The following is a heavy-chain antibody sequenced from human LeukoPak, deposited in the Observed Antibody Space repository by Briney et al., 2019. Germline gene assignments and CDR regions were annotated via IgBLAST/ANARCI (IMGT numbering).Heavy chain of an antibody. D-gene: IGHD6-13*01. CDR1: GGSISSYY. Sequence: SETLSLTCTVSGGSISSYYWSRIRQPPGKGLEWIGYISYSGSTNYNPSLKSRVTISVDTSKKQFSLTLSSVTAADTAVYYCAREAAAGGFDDYYYYMDVWGKGTTVTISS. CDR2: ISYSGST. CDR3: AREAAAGGFDDYYYYMDV. J-gene: IGHJ6*03. V-gene: IGHV4-59*01.